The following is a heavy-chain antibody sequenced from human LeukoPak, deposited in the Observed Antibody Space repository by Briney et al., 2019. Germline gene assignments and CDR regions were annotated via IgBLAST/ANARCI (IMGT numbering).Heavy chain of an antibody. D-gene: IGHD3-10*01. CDR1: GFTFSSYA. V-gene: IGHV3-30*02. Sequence: GGSLRLSCAASGFTFSSYAVSWVRQAPGKGLEWVAFIRYDGSNKYYADSVKGRFTISRDNSKNTLYLQMNSLRAEDTAVYYCAEDHDYYGSGSPYWGQGTLVTVSS. CDR2: IRYDGSNK. CDR3: AEDHDYYGSGSPY. J-gene: IGHJ4*02.